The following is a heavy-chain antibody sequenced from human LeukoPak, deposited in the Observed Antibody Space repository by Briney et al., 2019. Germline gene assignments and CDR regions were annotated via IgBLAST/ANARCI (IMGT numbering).Heavy chain of an antibody. CDR2: INHSGST. CDR3: ARGRGRWLQSTYDY. J-gene: IGHJ4*02. CDR1: GGSFSGYY. V-gene: IGHV4-34*01. D-gene: IGHD5-24*01. Sequence: SETLSLTCAVYGGSFSGYYWSWIRQPPGKGLEWIGEINHSGSTKYNPSLKSRVTISVDTSKNQFSLKLSSVTAADTAVYYCARGRGRWLQSTYDYWGQGTLVTVSS.